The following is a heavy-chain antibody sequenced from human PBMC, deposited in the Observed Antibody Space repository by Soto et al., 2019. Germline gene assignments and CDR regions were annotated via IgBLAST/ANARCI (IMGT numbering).Heavy chain of an antibody. J-gene: IGHJ5*01. CDR2: FDPEDGET. V-gene: IGHV1-24*01. D-gene: IGHD6-19*01. Sequence: GASVKVSCKVSGYTLTELSMHWVRQAPGKGLEWMGGFDPEDGETIYAQKFQGRVTMTEDTSTDTAYMELSSLRSDDTAVYHCIKEGMAVAPGAHPRRYFDSWGQGTLVTVSS. CDR3: IKEGMAVAPGAHPRRYFDS. CDR1: GYTLTELS.